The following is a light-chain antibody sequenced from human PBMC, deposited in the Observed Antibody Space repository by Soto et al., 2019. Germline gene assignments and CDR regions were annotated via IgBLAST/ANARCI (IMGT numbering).Light chain of an antibody. V-gene: IGKV3-20*01. CDR2: GAS. CDR1: QSVSSN. CDR3: QQYGRSGT. J-gene: IGKJ1*01. Sequence: EIVMTQSSATLSVSPGERATLSCRASQSVSSNLAWYQQKPGQAPRLLIYGASTRATGIPARFSGSGSGTDFTLTISRLEPEDFAVYYCQQYGRSGTFGQGTKVDIK.